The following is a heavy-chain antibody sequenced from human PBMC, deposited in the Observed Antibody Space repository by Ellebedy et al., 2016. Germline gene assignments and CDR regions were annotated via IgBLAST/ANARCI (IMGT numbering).Heavy chain of an antibody. Sequence: ASVKVSCKVSGYTLTELSMHWVRQAPGQGLEWMGWISAYNGNTNYAQKLQGRVTMTTDTSTSTAYMELRSLRSDDTAVYYCAIAYYYDSSGIRGDDAFDIWGQGTMVTVSS. J-gene: IGHJ3*02. V-gene: IGHV1-18*01. D-gene: IGHD3-22*01. CDR1: GYTLTELS. CDR2: ISAYNGNT. CDR3: AIAYYYDSSGIRGDDAFDI.